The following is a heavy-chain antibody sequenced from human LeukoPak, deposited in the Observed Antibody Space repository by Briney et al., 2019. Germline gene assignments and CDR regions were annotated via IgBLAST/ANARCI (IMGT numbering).Heavy chain of an antibody. CDR2: IRCDGSNK. CDR1: GFTFSSYG. Sequence: GRSLRLSCAASGFTFSSYGMHWVRQAPGKGLEWVAVIRCDGSNKYYADSVKGRFTISRDNSKNTLYLQMNSLRAEDTAVYYCGRGLAWGFGEVGKVDYWGQGTLVTVSS. D-gene: IGHD3-10*01. V-gene: IGHV3-33*01. J-gene: IGHJ4*02. CDR3: GRGLAWGFGEVGKVDY.